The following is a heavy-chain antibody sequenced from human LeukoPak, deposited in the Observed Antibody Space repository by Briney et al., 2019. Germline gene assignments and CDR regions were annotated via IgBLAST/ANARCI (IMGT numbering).Heavy chain of an antibody. V-gene: IGHV4-30-4*01. J-gene: IGHJ5*02. CDR3: AREAYGSGSWWFDP. Sequence: PSETLSLTCTVSGGSISSGDYYWSWIRQPPGKGLEWIGYIYYSGSTHYNPSLKSRVTISVDTSKNQFSLKLSSVTAADTAVYYCAREAYGSGSWWFDPWGQGTLVTVSS. CDR1: GGSISSGDYY. D-gene: IGHD3-10*01. CDR2: IYYSGST.